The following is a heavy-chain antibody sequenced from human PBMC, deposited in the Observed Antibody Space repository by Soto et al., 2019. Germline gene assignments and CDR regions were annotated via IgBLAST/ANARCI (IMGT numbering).Heavy chain of an antibody. D-gene: IGHD6-13*01. J-gene: IGHJ4*02. CDR3: ARSAIAAAGVWAPLFDY. V-gene: IGHV3-11*01. CDR2: ISSSGSTI. Sequence: PGGSLRLSCAASGFTFSDYYMSWIRQAPGKGLEWVSYISSSGSTIYYADSVKGRFTISRDNAKNSLYLQMNSLRAEDTAVYYCARSAIAAAGVWAPLFDYWGQGTLVTVSS. CDR1: GFTFSDYY.